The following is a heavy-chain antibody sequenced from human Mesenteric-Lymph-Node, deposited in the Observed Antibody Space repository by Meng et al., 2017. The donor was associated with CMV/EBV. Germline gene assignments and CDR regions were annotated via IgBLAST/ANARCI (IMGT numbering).Heavy chain of an antibody. CDR3: TTDGYFCSSTSCFEYFQH. D-gene: IGHD2-2*01. V-gene: IGHV3-15*01. CDR1: GFTFSNAW. J-gene: IGHJ1*01. Sequence: GGSLRLSCAASGFTFSNAWMSWVRQAPGKGLEWVGRIKSKTDGGTTDYAAPVKGRFTISRDDSKNTLYLQMNSLKTEDTAVYYCTTDGYFCSSTSCFEYFQHWGQGTLVTVSS. CDR2: IKSKTDGGTT.